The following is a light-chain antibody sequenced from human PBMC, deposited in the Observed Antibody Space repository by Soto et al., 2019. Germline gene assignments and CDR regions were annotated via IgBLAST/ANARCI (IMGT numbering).Light chain of an antibody. V-gene: IGKV3-15*01. CDR3: QQYNNRPTWT. J-gene: IGKJ1*01. CDR2: GAS. Sequence: EIVLPQPPAPLSVSPVERATLSSTPSQSVSSNWAWYQQKPGEAPRLLIYGASTRATGIPARFSGSGSWTEFTLTISSLLSEDVAVYYCQQYNNRPTWTFGQGTKVDIK. CDR1: QSVSSN.